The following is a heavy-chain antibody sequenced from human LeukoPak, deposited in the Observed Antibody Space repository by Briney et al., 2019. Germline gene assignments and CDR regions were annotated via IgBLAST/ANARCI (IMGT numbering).Heavy chain of an antibody. CDR2: IYSGGST. CDR1: GFTVSSNY. J-gene: IGHJ4*02. V-gene: IGHV3-53*01. D-gene: IGHD3-22*01. Sequence: GGSLRLSCAASGFTVSSNYMSWVRQAPGQGLDGVSVIYSGGSTYYAYSVKGRFTMSSDNSHNTLYIQMHSLRAEAADVYYCARENYYDSSDYYPKDRFEDYWGQGTLVTVSS. CDR3: ARENYYDSSDYYPKDRFEDY.